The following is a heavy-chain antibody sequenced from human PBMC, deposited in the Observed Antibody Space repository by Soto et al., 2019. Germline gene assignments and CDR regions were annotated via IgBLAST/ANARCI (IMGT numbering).Heavy chain of an antibody. J-gene: IGHJ6*02. Sequence: QVQLVQSGAEVKKPGASVKVSGKASGYTFTSYGISWVRQAPGQGLEWMGWISAYNGNTKYAQKLKGRVTRTTDTSTSTAYMQLRSLRSDDTAVYYCAREEWLRGYYYYGMDVWGQGTTVTVSS. CDR3: AREEWLRGYYYYGMDV. D-gene: IGHD5-12*01. CDR1: GYTFTSYG. CDR2: ISAYNGNT. V-gene: IGHV1-18*01.